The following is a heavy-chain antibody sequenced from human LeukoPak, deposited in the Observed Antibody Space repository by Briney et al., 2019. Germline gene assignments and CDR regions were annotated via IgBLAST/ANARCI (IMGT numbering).Heavy chain of an antibody. V-gene: IGHV3-7*05. Sequence: GGSLRLSCAASGFTFSRFWMNWVRQAPGRGLEWVANMDQSGGRNNYVDSVKGRFTISRDNAKNSLFLEMSSLRADDTAVYFCARDVEGGTFDIWGQGTTVTVSS. CDR3: ARDVEGGTFDI. CDR2: MDQSGGRN. J-gene: IGHJ3*02. D-gene: IGHD3-16*01. CDR1: GFTFSRFW.